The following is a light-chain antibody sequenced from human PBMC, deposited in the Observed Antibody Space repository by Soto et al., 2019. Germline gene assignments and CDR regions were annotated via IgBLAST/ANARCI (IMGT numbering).Light chain of an antibody. Sequence: AIRMTQSPSSFSASTGDRVTITCRASQGISSYLAWYQQKPGKAPKLLVYAASTLQYVVPSRFSGSGSGTDFTLTISCLQSEDFATYFCQQYCTYPQTFGQGTKLEIK. J-gene: IGKJ2*01. CDR2: AAS. V-gene: IGKV1-8*01. CDR1: QGISSY. CDR3: QQYCTYPQT.